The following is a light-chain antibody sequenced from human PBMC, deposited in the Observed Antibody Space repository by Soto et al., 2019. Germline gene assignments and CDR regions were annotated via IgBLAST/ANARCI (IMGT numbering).Light chain of an antibody. CDR1: QSLVGSDGVTY. CDR2: RNS. Sequence: IVMTQTPLSSRVILGQPASISCRSSQSLVGSDGVTYLTWLQQRPGQPPRLLIYRNSARFLRAPDRFRGSGAGTDFTLEISRVEPEDVGIYYCMQAKDLPHTFGQGTKLEIE. CDR3: MQAKDLPHT. J-gene: IGKJ2*01. V-gene: IGKV2-24*01.